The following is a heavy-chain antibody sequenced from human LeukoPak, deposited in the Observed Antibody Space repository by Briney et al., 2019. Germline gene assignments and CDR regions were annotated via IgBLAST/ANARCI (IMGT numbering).Heavy chain of an antibody. Sequence: SETLSLTCTVSGGSISSYYWSWIRQPPGKGLEWIGYIYYSGSTYYNPSLKSRVTISVDTSKNQFSLKLSSVTAADTAVYYCARNHSDYGVDYWGQGTLVTVSS. D-gene: IGHD4-17*01. V-gene: IGHV4-59*08. CDR3: ARNHSDYGVDY. CDR2: IYYSGST. CDR1: GGSISSYY. J-gene: IGHJ4*02.